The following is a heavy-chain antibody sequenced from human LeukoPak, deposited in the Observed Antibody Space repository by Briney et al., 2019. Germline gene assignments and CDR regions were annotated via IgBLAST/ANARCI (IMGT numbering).Heavy chain of an antibody. V-gene: IGHV3-7*05. Sequence: RGSLRLSCADSGFTFSSYWMSWVRQAPGKGLEWVANLKQDRNENNYVDSVKGRFTISRDNAKNSLYLQMNSLRAEDTAVYYCARDGDAAAVLAYYYYGMDVWGQGATVTVS. J-gene: IGHJ6*02. CDR3: ARDGDAAAVLAYYYYGMDV. D-gene: IGHD6-13*01. CDR2: LKQDRNEN. CDR1: GFTFSSYW.